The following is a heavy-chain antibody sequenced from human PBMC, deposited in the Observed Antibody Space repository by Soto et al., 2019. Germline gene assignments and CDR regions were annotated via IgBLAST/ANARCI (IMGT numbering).Heavy chain of an antibody. Sequence: PSETLSLTCTDSGGSISSYYWSWIRQPPGKGLEWIGYIYYSGSTYYNPSLKSRVTISVDTSKNQFSLKLSSVTAADTAVYYCARAWKEMATILSYYYYSMDVWGQGTTVTVSS. CDR3: ARAWKEMATILSYYYYSMDV. V-gene: IGHV4-59*12. J-gene: IGHJ6*02. CDR2: IYYSGST. D-gene: IGHD5-12*01. CDR1: GGSISSYY.